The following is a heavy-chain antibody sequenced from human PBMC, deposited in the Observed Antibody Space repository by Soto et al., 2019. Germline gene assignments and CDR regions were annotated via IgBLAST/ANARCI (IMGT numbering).Heavy chain of an antibody. J-gene: IGHJ6*03. V-gene: IGHV4-59*01. D-gene: IGHD1-7*01. CDR2: IYYSGST. CDR1: GGSISSYY. CDR3: ARVNYGYYYYYYCMDV. Sequence: SETLSLTCTVSGGSISSYYWSWIRQPPGKGLEWIGYIYYSGSTNYNPSLKSRVTISVDTSKNQFSLKLSSVTAADTAVNYCARVNYGYYYYYYCMDVWGKGTTVTVSS.